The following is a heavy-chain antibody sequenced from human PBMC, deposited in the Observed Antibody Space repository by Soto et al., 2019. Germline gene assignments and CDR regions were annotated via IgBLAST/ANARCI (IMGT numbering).Heavy chain of an antibody. J-gene: IGHJ2*01. CDR2: IFHSGSP. CDR1: GGSISSGNDS. D-gene: IGHD4-17*01. Sequence: QLRLQESGSGLVKPSQTLSLTCAVSGGSISSGNDSWSWIRQPPGKGLEWIGYIFHSGSPYYNPSIKSRVTISVDRSKTQSSLRLSSVTAADTAVYYCARDLHDYGDWYFDLWGRGTLVTVSS. CDR3: ARDLHDYGDWYFDL. V-gene: IGHV4-30-2*01.